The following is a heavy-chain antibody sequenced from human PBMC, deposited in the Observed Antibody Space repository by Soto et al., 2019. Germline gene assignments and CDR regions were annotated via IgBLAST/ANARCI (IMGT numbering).Heavy chain of an antibody. D-gene: IGHD2-2*03. J-gene: IGHJ6*02. CDR1: GGSFSGYY. V-gene: IGHV4-34*01. CDR3: ARWAGYCSSTSCFISPWSNYYYYGMDV. CDR2: INHSGST. Sequence: SETLSLTCAVYGGSFSGYYWSWIRQPPGKGLEWIGEINHSGSTNYNPSLKSRVTISVDTSKNQFSLKLSSVTAADTAVYYCARWAGYCSSTSCFISPWSNYYYYGMDVWGQGTTVTVSS.